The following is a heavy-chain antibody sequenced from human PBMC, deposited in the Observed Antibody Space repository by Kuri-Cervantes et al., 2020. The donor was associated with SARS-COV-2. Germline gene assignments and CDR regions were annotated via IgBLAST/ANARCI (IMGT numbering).Heavy chain of an antibody. CDR3: ERDSGDWDPDGFDI. CDR2: MNPDTGNA. V-gene: IGHV1-8*02. J-gene: IGHJ3*02. Sequence: ASVQVSCKASGYTFTNNDINWVRQASGQGLEWMGWMNPDTGNAGYAQKFQGRVTLTRSTSISTAYMELSSLRFEDAAVYYCERDSGDWDPDGFDIWGQGTMVTVSS. CDR1: GYTFTNND. D-gene: IGHD2-21*02.